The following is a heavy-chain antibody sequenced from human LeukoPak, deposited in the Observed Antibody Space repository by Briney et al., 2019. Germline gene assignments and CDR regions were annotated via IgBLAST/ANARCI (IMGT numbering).Heavy chain of an antibody. J-gene: IGHJ3*02. V-gene: IGHV4-31*11. D-gene: IGHD2-21*02. Sequence: PSETLSLNCAVSGDSVSSGGYYWTRIRQHPGKGLEWIGYISNSGTTSYNPSLESRVSISVDTSNNQFSLRLSSVTAADTAVYYCARDVVVTSSPDAFDIWGQGTMVTVSS. CDR1: GDSVSSGGYY. CDR3: ARDVVVTSSPDAFDI. CDR2: ISNSGTT.